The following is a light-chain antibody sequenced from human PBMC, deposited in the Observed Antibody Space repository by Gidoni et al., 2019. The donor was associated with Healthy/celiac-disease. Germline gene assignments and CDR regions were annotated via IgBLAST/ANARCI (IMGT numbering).Light chain of an antibody. CDR2: DTS. CDR1: QSVSSY. J-gene: IGKJ4*01. V-gene: IGKV3-11*01. Sequence: EVVLIPSPATLSLSPGESATLSCRASQSVSSYLAWYQQKPGQAPTLLIYDTSNRATSIPARFSGSGSGTDFTLTISSREPEDVAVYYCQQRSNWHPLTFGGGTKVEIK. CDR3: QQRSNWHPLT.